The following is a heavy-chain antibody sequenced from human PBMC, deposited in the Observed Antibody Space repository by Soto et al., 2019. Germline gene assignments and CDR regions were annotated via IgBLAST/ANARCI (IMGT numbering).Heavy chain of an antibody. CDR2: IWYDGSNK. D-gene: IGHD3-3*01. CDR1: GFTFSIYG. J-gene: IGHJ4*02. V-gene: IGHV3-33*01. CDR3: ARDTPYYDFWSGYTD. Sequence: QVQLVESGGGVVKPGRSLRLSCAASGFTFSIYGMHWVRQAPGKGLEWVAVIWYDGSNKYYADSVKGRFTISRDNYKNTLYLQMNSLRAEDTAVYYCARDTPYYDFWSGYTDWGQGTLVTVSS.